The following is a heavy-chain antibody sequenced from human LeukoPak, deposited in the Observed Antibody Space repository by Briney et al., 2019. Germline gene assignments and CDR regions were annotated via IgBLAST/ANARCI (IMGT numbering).Heavy chain of an antibody. J-gene: IGHJ3*02. V-gene: IGHV1-69*05. Sequence: AASVTVSFKASGGTFSSYAISWVRQAPGQGLEWMGGIIPIFGTANYAQKFQGRVTITTDESTGTAYMELSSLRSEDTAEYYCASLEAAAFDIWGQGTMVTVSS. CDR2: IIPIFGTA. D-gene: IGHD3-3*01. CDR1: GGTFSSYA. CDR3: ASLEAAAFDI.